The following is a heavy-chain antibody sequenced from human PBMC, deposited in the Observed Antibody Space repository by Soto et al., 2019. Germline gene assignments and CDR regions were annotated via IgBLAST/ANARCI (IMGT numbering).Heavy chain of an antibody. D-gene: IGHD2-15*01. V-gene: IGHV3-72*01. CDR2: SRNKANSYTT. CDR3: ASSGYWSGGRWYSDY. CDR1: GFTSSDNY. Sequence: EVQLVESGGGLVQPGGSLRLSCAASGFTSSDNYMDWVRQAPGKGLEWVGRSRNKANSYTTEYGASVRGRFIISRDDSKNSLYLEMNSLKTEDTAVYYCASSGYWSGGRWYSDYWGQGTLVTVSS. J-gene: IGHJ4*02.